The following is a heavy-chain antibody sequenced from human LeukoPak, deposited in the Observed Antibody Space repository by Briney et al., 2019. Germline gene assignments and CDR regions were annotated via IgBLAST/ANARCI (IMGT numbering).Heavy chain of an antibody. CDR1: GFTFSSYG. V-gene: IGHV3-30*02. CDR3: AKDLYGSSTSCPPDAFDI. Sequence: GGSLRLSCAASGFTFSSYGMHWVRQAPGKWLERVAFIRYDGSNKYYADSVKGRFTISRDNSKNTLYLQMNSLRAEDTAVYYCAKDLYGSSTSCPPDAFDIWGQGTMVTVSS. D-gene: IGHD2-2*01. CDR2: IRYDGSNK. J-gene: IGHJ3*02.